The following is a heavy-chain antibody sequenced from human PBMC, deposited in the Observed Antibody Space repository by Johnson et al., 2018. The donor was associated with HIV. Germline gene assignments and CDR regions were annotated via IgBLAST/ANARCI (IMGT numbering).Heavy chain of an antibody. CDR2: ISSSGSTI. CDR1: GFTFSDYY. J-gene: IGHJ3*02. D-gene: IGHD7-27*01. CDR3: ALNWGAEGAFDI. V-gene: IGHV3-11*04. Sequence: QVQLVESGGDLVQPGGSLRLSCAASGFTFSDYYMSWLRQAPGKGLEWVSYISSSGSTIYYADSVKGRFTISRDNAKNSLYLQMNSLRAEDKAVYYCALNWGAEGAFDIWGQGTLVTVSS.